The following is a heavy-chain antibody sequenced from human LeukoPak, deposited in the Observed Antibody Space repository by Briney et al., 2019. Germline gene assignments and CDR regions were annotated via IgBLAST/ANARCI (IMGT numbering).Heavy chain of an antibody. CDR1: GFTFSSYG. CDR2: ISSRSTTI. V-gene: IGHV3-48*01. J-gene: IGHJ1*01. Sequence: GGSLRLSCAASGFTFSSYGMHWVRQAPGKGLEWVSYISSRSTTIYYADSVKGRFTISRDNAKNSLYLQMNSLRAEDTAVYYCARGTGIVGATVWGQGTLVTVSS. CDR3: ARGTGIVGATV. D-gene: IGHD1-26*01.